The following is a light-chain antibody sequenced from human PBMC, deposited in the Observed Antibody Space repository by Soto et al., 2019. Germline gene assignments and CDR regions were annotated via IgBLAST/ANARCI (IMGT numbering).Light chain of an antibody. CDR2: GAS. Sequence: EIVLTQSPGTLSLSPGEGAALSCRASQSIGSSFLAWYQQKPGQAPRLLIYGASSRATGIPDRFSGSGFGTDFTLTISRLEPEDFAVYYCQQYDSSPYTFGQGTKLEIK. V-gene: IGKV3-20*01. CDR3: QQYDSSPYT. J-gene: IGKJ2*01. CDR1: QSIGSSF.